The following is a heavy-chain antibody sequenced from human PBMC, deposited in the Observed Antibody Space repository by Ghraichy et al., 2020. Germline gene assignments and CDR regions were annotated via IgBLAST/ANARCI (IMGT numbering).Heavy chain of an antibody. CDR1: GFTFSSYA. J-gene: IGHJ4*02. CDR2: ISGSGGST. V-gene: IGHV3-23*01. Sequence: GGSLRLSCAASGFTFSSYAMSWVRQAPGKGLEWVSAISGSGGSTYYADSVKGRFTISRDNSKNTLYLQMNSLRAEDTAVYSCAKDMGRHIVVVPAALSYYFDYWGQGTLVTVSS. D-gene: IGHD2-2*01. CDR3: AKDMGRHIVVVPAALSYYFDY.